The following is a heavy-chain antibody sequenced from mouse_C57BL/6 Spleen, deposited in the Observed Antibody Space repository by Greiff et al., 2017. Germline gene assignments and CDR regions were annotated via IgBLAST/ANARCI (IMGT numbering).Heavy chain of an antibody. CDR2: ILPGSGST. J-gene: IGHJ3*01. CDR1: GYTFTGYW. V-gene: IGHV1-9*01. CDR3: ARRGYYYGSRGNGFAY. D-gene: IGHD1-1*01. Sequence: QVQLQQSGAELMKPGASVKLSCKATGYTFTGYWIEWVKQRPGHGLEWIGEILPGSGSTNYNEKFKGKATFTADTSSNTAYMQLSRLTTEDSAIYDCARRGYYYGSRGNGFAYWGQGTLVTVSA.